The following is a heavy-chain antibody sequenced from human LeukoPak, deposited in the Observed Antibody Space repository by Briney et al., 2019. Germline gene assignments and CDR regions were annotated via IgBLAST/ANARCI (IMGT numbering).Heavy chain of an antibody. Sequence: SETLSLTCTISGGSISSYYWSWIRQPPGKGLEWIGYIYYSGSTNYNPSLKSRVTLLVDTSKNQLSLKLSSVTAADTAMYYCARTTYYYDSSGYYYYYFDFWGQGTLVTVSS. D-gene: IGHD3-22*01. V-gene: IGHV4-59*01. CDR1: GGSISSYY. CDR2: IYYSGST. CDR3: ARTTYYYDSSGYYYYYFDF. J-gene: IGHJ4*02.